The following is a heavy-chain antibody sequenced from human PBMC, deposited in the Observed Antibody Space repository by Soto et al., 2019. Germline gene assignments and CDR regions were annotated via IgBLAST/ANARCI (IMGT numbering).Heavy chain of an antibody. CDR3: ASYRGRRVFYYYYMDI. J-gene: IGHJ6*03. V-gene: IGHV3-33*01. Sequence: GGSLRLSCAASGFTFSSYGMHWVRQAPGKGLEWVAVILYDGSNKYYADSVKGRFTISRDNSKNTLYLQMNSLRAEDTAVYFCASYRGRRVFYYYYMDIWGQGTTVTVSS. D-gene: IGHD3-16*02. CDR2: ILYDGSNK. CDR1: GFTFSSYG.